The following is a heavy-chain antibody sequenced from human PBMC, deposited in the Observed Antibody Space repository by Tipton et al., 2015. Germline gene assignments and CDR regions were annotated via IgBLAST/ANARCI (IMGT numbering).Heavy chain of an antibody. D-gene: IGHD3-10*01. CDR3: ARGRVRGIHYYGMDV. CDR1: SGSVTSGTYY. V-gene: IGHV4-39*01. J-gene: IGHJ6*02. Sequence: TLSLTCTVSSGSVTSGTYYWGWIRQPPGKGLEWIGSIYYSGNSYYNPSLGSRVTISIDRSKNQFSLKVTSVTAADTAVYFCARGRVRGIHYYGMDVWGQGTTVTVSS. CDR2: IYYSGNS.